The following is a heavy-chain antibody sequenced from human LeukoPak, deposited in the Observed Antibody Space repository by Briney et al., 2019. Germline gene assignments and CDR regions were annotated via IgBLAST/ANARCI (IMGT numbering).Heavy chain of an antibody. CDR2: ISAYNGNT. D-gene: IGHD5-12*01. V-gene: IGHV1-18*01. J-gene: IGHJ4*02. CDR1: GYTFTSYG. Sequence: ASVTVSCKASGYTFTSYGISWVRQAPGQGLEWMGWISAYNGNTNYAQKLQGRVTMTTDTSTSTAYMELRSLRSDDTAVYYCAREGWGYSGYGNFDYWGQGTLVTVSS. CDR3: AREGWGYSGYGNFDY.